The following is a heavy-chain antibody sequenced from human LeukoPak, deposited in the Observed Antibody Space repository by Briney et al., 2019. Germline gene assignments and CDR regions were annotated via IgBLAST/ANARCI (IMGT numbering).Heavy chain of an antibody. Sequence: GGSLRLSCAASGFSFSNYGMHWVRQVPGKGLEWVALISYGGSNKYYADSVKGRFTISRDNSKNTLYLQMDSLRADDSAVYYCAKDLLSNYYDSNYFDHWGQGTLVTVSS. D-gene: IGHD3-22*01. CDR1: GFSFSNYG. V-gene: IGHV3-30*18. CDR2: ISYGGSNK. CDR3: AKDLLSNYYDSNYFDH. J-gene: IGHJ4*02.